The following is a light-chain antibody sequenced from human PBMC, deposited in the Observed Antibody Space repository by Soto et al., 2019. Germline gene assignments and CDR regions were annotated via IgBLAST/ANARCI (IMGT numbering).Light chain of an antibody. CDR2: TAS. CDR1: QDISRW. J-gene: IGKJ4*01. Sequence: DIQMTQSPSSVSASVGDRITITCRASQDISRWLAWYQQKPGRAPNLLIYTASTLESGVPSRFSGGGSGTDFTLTISNLQPEDFATYYCQQVDSFPRTFGGGTKVEIK. V-gene: IGKV1D-12*01. CDR3: QQVDSFPRT.